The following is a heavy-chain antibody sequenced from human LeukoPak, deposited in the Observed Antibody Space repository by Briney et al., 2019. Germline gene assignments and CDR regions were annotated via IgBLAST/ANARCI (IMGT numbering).Heavy chain of an antibody. CDR1: GFTFSGSA. Sequence: GGSLRLSCAASGFTFSGSALHWVRQASGKGLEWVGRIRSTSNGYATAYAASVKGRFTISRDDSKNTAYLQMDSLKTEDTAVYYCTGNYYGSGSYADFDYWGQGTLVTVSS. J-gene: IGHJ4*02. CDR3: TGNYYGSGSYADFDY. V-gene: IGHV3-73*01. D-gene: IGHD3-10*01. CDR2: IRSTSNGYAT.